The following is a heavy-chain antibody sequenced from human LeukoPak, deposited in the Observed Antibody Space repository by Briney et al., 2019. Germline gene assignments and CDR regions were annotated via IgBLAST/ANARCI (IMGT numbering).Heavy chain of an antibody. J-gene: IGHJ3*02. V-gene: IGHV3-7*03. CDR1: GFTFSSYW. Sequence: GGSLRLSCAASGFTFSSYWMSWVRQAPGKGLEWVASIKQDGSEKYYMDSVKGRFTISRDNAKNSLYLQMNSLRAEDTAVYYCARGLFRGAFDIWGQGTMVTVSS. CDR2: IKQDGSEK. CDR3: ARGLFRGAFDI. D-gene: IGHD3-16*01.